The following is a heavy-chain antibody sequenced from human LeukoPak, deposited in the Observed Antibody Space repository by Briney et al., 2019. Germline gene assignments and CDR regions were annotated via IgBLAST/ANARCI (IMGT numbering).Heavy chain of an antibody. J-gene: IGHJ4*02. CDR1: GFTFREFA. D-gene: IGHD1-1*01. Sequence: GSLRLSFTSSGFTFREFAVSWFRPAPGKGLEWVRFIRSSIYGGTPKAAASVKGRFIFSRDDSKGVAYLRMNSLKTDDTAVYYCSREWGNGNDLRPDSWGQGTLVTVSS. CDR3: SREWGNGNDLRPDS. CDR2: IRSSIYGGTP. V-gene: IGHV3-49*03.